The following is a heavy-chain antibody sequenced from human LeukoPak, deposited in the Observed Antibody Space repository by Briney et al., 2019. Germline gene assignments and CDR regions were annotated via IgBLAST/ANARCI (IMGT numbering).Heavy chain of an antibody. CDR3: AXRRYXXNAIDY. J-gene: IGHJ4*02. CDR1: GFTFSDYY. D-gene: IGHD1-20*01. Sequence: NPGGSLGLSCAASGFTFSDYYMSWIRQAPGKGLEWVSYISSSGSTLYYADSVKGRITISRDNAKNSLYLQMNSLRAEDTAVYYCAXRRYXXNAIDYWGQXTXXXVSS. V-gene: IGHV3-11*01. CDR2: ISSSGSTL.